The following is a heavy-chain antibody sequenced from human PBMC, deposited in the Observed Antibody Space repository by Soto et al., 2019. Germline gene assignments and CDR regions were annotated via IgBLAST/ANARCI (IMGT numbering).Heavy chain of an antibody. CDR2: ISFDGTNK. V-gene: IGHV3-30*18. J-gene: IGHJ6*02. CDR1: GFVFADYG. Sequence: GGSLRLSCAASGFVFADYGVHWVRQAPGKGLEWVAVISFDGTNKFYADSVKGRFTISRDNSNSTLYLQMSSLRTEDTAVYYCAKDTLYPVVSYFYYGLDVWGQGTTVTVSS. D-gene: IGHD2-8*01. CDR3: AKDTLYPVVSYFYYGLDV.